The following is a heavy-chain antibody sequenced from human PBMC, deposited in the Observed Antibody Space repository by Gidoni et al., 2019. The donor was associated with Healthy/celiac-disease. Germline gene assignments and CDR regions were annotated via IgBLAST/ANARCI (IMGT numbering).Heavy chain of an antibody. CDR1: GFTFSSYA. D-gene: IGHD3-22*01. J-gene: IGHJ4*02. Sequence: EVQLLESGGGLVQPGGSLRLSCAASGFTFSSYAMRWVRQAPGKGLEWVSAISGSGGSTYYADSVKGRFTISRDNSKNTLYLQMNSLRAEDTAVYYCAKDLPATYYYDSSGYTFDYWGQGTLVTVSS. CDR2: ISGSGGST. CDR3: AKDLPATYYYDSSGYTFDY. V-gene: IGHV3-23*01.